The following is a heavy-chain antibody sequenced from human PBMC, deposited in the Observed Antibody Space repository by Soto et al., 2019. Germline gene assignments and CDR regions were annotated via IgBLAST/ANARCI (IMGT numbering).Heavy chain of an antibody. V-gene: IGHV4-59*01. CDR3: AGDHPGSSHFDY. CDR1: GGSISGYY. Sequence: SETLSLTCTVSGGSISGYYWRWIRQPPGKRLEWIGYIHYTGSTNYNPSLKSRVTISVDTSKNQFSLKLTSVTAADTAVYYCAGDHPGSSHFDYWGQGTVVTVSS. CDR2: IHYTGST. D-gene: IGHD3-10*01. J-gene: IGHJ4*02.